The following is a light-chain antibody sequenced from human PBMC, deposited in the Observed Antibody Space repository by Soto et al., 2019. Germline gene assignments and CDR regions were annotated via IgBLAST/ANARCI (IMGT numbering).Light chain of an antibody. V-gene: IGKV1-33*01. CDR3: QQYENLPT. Sequence: DIPMTQSPSSLSASVGERVTITCQASQSINNYLNWYQQKPGRAPKLLIYDASNLEAGVPSRFRGSGSGTDFTFTISRLQPEDIATYYCQQYENLPTFGQGTRLEIK. CDR1: QSINNY. CDR2: DAS. J-gene: IGKJ5*01.